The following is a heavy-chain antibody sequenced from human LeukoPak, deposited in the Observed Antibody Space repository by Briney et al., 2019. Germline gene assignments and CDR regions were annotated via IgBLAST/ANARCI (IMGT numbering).Heavy chain of an antibody. Sequence: GGSLRLSCAASGFTFSSSAMSWVRQAPGKGLEWVSAISNNGGYTYYADSVQGRFTISRDNSKNTLYLQVNSLRAEDTAVYYCANRGGRYSSGWRNVRFDYWGQGTLVTVSS. CDR1: GFTFSSSA. D-gene: IGHD6-19*01. CDR2: ISNNGGYT. V-gene: IGHV3-23*01. J-gene: IGHJ4*02. CDR3: ANRGGRYSSGWRNVRFDY.